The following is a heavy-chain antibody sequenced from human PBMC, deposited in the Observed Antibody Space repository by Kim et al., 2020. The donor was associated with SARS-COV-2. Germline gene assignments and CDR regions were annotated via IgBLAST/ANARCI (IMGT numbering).Heavy chain of an antibody. CDR3: ARGIYSYAY. V-gene: IGHV3-74*01. D-gene: IGHD5-18*01. J-gene: IGHJ4*02. CDR2: ISGDRTIT. Sequence: GGSLRLSCAASGFTFSNYWMHWVRQDPGKGLVWVSRISGDRTITTYADSVKGRFTISRDNAKNTLYLQMDSLRAEDTAVYYCARGIYSYAYWGQGTLVTVSS. CDR1: GFTFSNYW.